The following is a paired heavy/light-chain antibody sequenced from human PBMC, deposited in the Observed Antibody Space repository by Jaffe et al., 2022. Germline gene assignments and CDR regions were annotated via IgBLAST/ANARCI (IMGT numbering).Heavy chain of an antibody. V-gene: IGHV3-21*01. J-gene: IGHJ6*03. CDR1: GFTFSSYS. CDR2: ISSSSSYI. Sequence: EVQLVESGGGLVKPGGSLRLSCAASGFTFSSYSMNWVRQAPGKGLEWVSSISSSSSYIYYADSVKGRFTISRDNAKNSLYLQMNSLRAEDTAVYYCARGTYYYGSGSYYNYYYYYYMDVWGKGTTVTVSS. CDR3: ARGTYYYGSGSYYNYYYYYYMDV. D-gene: IGHD3-10*01.
Light chain of an antibody. CDR1: QGISSY. CDR2: AAS. J-gene: IGKJ5*01. CDR3: QQYYSYPIT. Sequence: AIRMTQSPSSLSASTGDRVTITCRASQGISSYLAWYQQKPGKAPKLLIYAASTLQSGVPSRFSGSGSGTDFTLTISCLQSEDFATYYCQQYYSYPITFGQGTRLEIK. V-gene: IGKV1-8*01.